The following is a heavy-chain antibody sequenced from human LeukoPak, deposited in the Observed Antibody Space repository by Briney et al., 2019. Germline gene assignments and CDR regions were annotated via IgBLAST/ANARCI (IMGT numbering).Heavy chain of an antibody. D-gene: IGHD2-2*01. CDR3: ARGNCSSTSCYLWFDP. J-gene: IGHJ5*02. CDR1: GGTFSSYA. CDR2: IIPIFGTA. V-gene: IGHV1-69*05. Sequence: GASVKVSCKASGGTFSSYAISWVRQAPGQGLEWMGGIIPIFGTANYAQKFQGRVTITTDESTGTAYMELSSLRSEDTAVYYCARGNCSSTSCYLWFDPWGQGTLVTVSS.